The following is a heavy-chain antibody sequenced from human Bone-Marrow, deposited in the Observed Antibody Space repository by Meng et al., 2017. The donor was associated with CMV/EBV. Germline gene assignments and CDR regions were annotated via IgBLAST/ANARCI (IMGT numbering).Heavy chain of an antibody. Sequence: ETLSLTCTVSGGSISSSSYYWGWIRQPPGKGLEWVSSISSSSSYIYYTDSVKGRFTISRDNAKNSLYLQINSLRAEDTAVYYCARVVTRVRGVITPNFDYWGQGSRVTGSS. CDR1: GGSISSSS. D-gene: IGHD3-10*01. CDR2: ISSSSSYI. J-gene: IGHJ4*02. V-gene: IGHV3-21*01. CDR3: ARVVTRVRGVITPNFDY.